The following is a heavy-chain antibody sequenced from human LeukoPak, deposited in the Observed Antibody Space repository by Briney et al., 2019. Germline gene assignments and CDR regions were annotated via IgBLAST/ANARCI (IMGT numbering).Heavy chain of an antibody. D-gene: IGHD2-15*01. CDR2: ISGSGGST. Sequence: GGSLRLSCAASGFTFSSCAMSWVRQAPGKGLEWVSAISGSGGSTYYADSVKGRFTISRDNSKNTLYLQMNSLRAEDTAVYYCAKESQRLPVGSCYYDYWGQGTLVTVSS. CDR1: GFTFSSCA. V-gene: IGHV3-23*01. CDR3: AKESQRLPVGSCYYDY. J-gene: IGHJ4*02.